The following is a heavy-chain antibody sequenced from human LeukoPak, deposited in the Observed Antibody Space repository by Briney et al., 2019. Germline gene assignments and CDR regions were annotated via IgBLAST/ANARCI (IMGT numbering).Heavy chain of an antibody. CDR2: IYYSGST. CDR1: GGSISSYY. Sequence: SETLSLTCTVSGGSISSYYWSWIRQPPGKGLGWIGYIYYSGSTNYNPSLKSRVTISVDTSKNQFSLKVNSVTAADTAVYYCARDREQPAPFDYWGQGTLVTVSS. J-gene: IGHJ4*02. D-gene: IGHD5-24*01. CDR3: ARDREQPAPFDY. V-gene: IGHV4-59*01.